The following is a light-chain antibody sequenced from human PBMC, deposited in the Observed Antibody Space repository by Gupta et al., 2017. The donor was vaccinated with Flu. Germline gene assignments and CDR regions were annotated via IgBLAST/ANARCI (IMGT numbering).Light chain of an antibody. V-gene: IGKV1-17*01. CDR1: RLINND. Sequence: DIKMAQSPSSLSASVGDRVTITCRSSRLINNDLGWFQQKPGKAPKRLIFAASSLQSGVPSRFNGSASGTEFTLTISILQPDDSATYYCLQHNSYIWSFGQGTKVELK. J-gene: IGKJ1*01. CDR2: AAS. CDR3: LQHNSYIWS.